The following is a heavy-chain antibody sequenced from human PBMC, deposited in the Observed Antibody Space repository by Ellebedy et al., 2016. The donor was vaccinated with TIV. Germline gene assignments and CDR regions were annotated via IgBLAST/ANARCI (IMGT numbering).Heavy chain of an antibody. CDR3: ATPRRGGFFDY. CDR1: GLTFSSYW. J-gene: IGHJ4*02. CDR2: TNGDGSST. V-gene: IGHV3-74*01. Sequence: GESLKISCAASGLTFSSYWMHWVRQAPGKGLVWVSRTNGDGSSTNYADSVKGRFTISRDNAKNTVYLQMNSLRAEDTAVYYCATPRRGGFFDYWGQGTLVTVSS. D-gene: IGHD3-16*01.